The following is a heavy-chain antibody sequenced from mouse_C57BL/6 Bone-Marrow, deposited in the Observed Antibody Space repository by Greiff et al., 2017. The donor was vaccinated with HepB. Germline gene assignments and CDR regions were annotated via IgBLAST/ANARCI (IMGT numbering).Heavy chain of an antibody. CDR2: IYPGGGYT. CDR3: ARFITDAMDY. J-gene: IGHJ4*01. D-gene: IGHD1-1*01. V-gene: IGHV1-63*01. CDR1: GYTFTNYW. Sequence: QVQLKESGAELVRPGTSVKMSCKASGYTFTNYWIGWAKQRPGHGLEWIGDIYPGGGYTNYNEKFKGKATLTADKSSSTAYMQFSSLTSEDSAIYYCARFITDAMDYWGQGTSVTVSS.